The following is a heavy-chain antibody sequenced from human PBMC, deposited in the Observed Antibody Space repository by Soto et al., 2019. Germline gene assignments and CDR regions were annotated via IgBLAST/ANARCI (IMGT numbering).Heavy chain of an antibody. CDR2: INHSGST. D-gene: IGHD5-18*01. J-gene: IGHJ5*02. V-gene: IGHV4-34*01. Sequence: SETLSLTCAVYGGSFSGYYWSWIRQPPGKGLEWIGEINHSGSTNYNPSLKSRVTISVDTSKNQFSLKLSSVTAADTAVYYCARARSGYSYGYRLDPWGQGTLVTVSS. CDR3: ARARSGYSYGYRLDP. CDR1: GGSFSGYY.